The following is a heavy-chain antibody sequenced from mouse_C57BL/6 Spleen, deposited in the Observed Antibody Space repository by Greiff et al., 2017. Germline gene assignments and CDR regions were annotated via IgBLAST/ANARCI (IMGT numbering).Heavy chain of an antibody. CDR2: INYDGSST. V-gene: IGHV5-16*01. CDR3: ARGYYSNYGFDY. D-gene: IGHD2-5*01. J-gene: IGHJ2*01. Sequence: EVMLVESEGGLVQPGSSMKLSCTASGFTFSDYYMAWVRQVPEKGLEWVANINYDGSSTYYLDSLKSRFIISRDNAKNILYLQMSSLKSEDTATYYCARGYYSNYGFDYWGQGTTLTVSS. CDR1: GFTFSDYY.